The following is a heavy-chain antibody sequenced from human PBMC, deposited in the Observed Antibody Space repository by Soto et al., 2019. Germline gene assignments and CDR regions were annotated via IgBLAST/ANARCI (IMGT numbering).Heavy chain of an antibody. CDR1: GFSLSTSGMC. V-gene: IGHV2-70*01. Sequence: SGPTLVNPTQTLTLTCTFSGFSLSTSGMCVSWIRQPPGKALEWLALIDWDDDKYYSTSLKTRLTISKDTSKNQVVLTMTNMDPVDTATYYCARIRLHYYGSGSYYWFDPWGQGTLVTVSS. D-gene: IGHD3-10*01. J-gene: IGHJ5*02. CDR3: ARIRLHYYGSGSYYWFDP. CDR2: IDWDDDK.